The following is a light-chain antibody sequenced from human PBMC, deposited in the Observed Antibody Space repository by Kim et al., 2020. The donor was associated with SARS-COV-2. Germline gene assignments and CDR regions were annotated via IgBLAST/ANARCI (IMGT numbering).Light chain of an antibody. J-gene: IGLJ3*02. CDR1: SSDIGARNYNY. Sequence: SITISCTGTSSDIGARNYNYVSWYQQLPDKAPKLIIHHVNRRPSGVSGRFSGSTSGNAASLTISGLQAEDEADYYCSSYTTISTWVFGGGTQLTVL. CDR2: HVN. V-gene: IGLV2-14*03. CDR3: SSYTTISTWV.